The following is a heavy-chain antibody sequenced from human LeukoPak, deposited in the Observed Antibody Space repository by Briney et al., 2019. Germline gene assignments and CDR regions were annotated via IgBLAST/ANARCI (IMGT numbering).Heavy chain of an antibody. CDR3: AREMLRGGRGKPNYFDY. D-gene: IGHD3-10*01. J-gene: IGHJ4*02. CDR1: GYTFTGYY. V-gene: IGHV1-2*03. CDR2: INPNSGGT. Sequence: LGASVKVSCKASGYTFTGYYMHWVRQAPGQGLEWMGWINPNSGGTNYAQKFQGRVTMTRDTSISTAYMELSRLRSDDTAVYYCAREMLRGGRGKPNYFDYWGQGTLVTVSS.